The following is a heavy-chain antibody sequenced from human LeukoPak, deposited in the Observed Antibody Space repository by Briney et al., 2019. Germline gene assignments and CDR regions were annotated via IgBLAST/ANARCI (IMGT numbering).Heavy chain of an antibody. D-gene: IGHD3-9*01. Sequence: SETLSLTCTVSGGSISSSSYHWGWIRQPPGKGLEWIGSIYYSGSTYYNPSLKSRVTISVDTSKNQFSLKLSSVTAADTAVYYCARGVELRYFDWFDYWGQGTLVTVSS. CDR2: IYYSGST. V-gene: IGHV4-39*07. CDR3: ARGVELRYFDWFDY. J-gene: IGHJ4*02. CDR1: GGSISSSSYH.